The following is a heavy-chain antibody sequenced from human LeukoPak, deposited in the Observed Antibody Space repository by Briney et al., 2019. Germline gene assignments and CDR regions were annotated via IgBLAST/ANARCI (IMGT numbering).Heavy chain of an antibody. Sequence: GGSLRLSCAASGFTFSSSAMSWVSQAPGKGLEWVGRIYSKTNGGTTEYAAPVKGRFTISRDDSKSTLYLQINSLETEDTALYYCTRGSITYDSSDFDQWGQGTLVTVSS. J-gene: IGHJ4*02. CDR1: GFTFSSSA. D-gene: IGHD3-22*01. CDR3: TRGSITYDSSDFDQ. CDR2: IYSKTNGGTT. V-gene: IGHV3-15*01.